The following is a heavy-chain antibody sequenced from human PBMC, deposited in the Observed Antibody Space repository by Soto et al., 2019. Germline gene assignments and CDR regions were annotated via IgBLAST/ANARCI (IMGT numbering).Heavy chain of an antibody. CDR1: GYTFTGYY. Sequence: GASVKVSCKASGYTFTGYYMHWVRQAPGQGLEWMGWINPNSGGTNYAQKFQGRVTMTRDTSISTAYMELSRLRSDDTAVYYCARLLIVATITTTYYYYGMDVWGQGTTVTVSS. V-gene: IGHV1-2*02. CDR2: INPNSGGT. CDR3: ARLLIVATITTTYYYYGMDV. D-gene: IGHD5-12*01. J-gene: IGHJ6*02.